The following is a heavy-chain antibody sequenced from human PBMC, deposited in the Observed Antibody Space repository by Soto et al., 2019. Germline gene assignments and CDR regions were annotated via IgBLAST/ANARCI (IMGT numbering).Heavy chain of an antibody. D-gene: IGHD2-2*01. Sequence: PSETLSLTCTVSGGSISSGDYYWSWIRQPPGKGLEWIGYIYYSGSTYYNPSLKSRVTISVDTSKNQFSLKLSSVTAADTAVYYCARAPEVVPAAIFFDYWGQGTLVTVSS. CDR2: IYYSGST. CDR1: GGSISSGDYY. V-gene: IGHV4-30-4*01. J-gene: IGHJ4*02. CDR3: ARAPEVVPAAIFFDY.